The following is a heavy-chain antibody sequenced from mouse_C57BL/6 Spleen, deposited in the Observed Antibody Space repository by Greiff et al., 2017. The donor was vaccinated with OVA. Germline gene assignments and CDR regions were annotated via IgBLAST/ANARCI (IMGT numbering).Heavy chain of an antibody. D-gene: IGHD2-1*01. CDR1: GFTFSNYW. J-gene: IGHJ3*01. CDR2: IRLKSDNYAT. V-gene: IGHV6-3*01. Sequence: EVKVEESGGGLVQPGGSMKLSCVASGFTFSNYWMNWVRQSPEKGLEWVAQIRLKSDNYATHYAESVKGRFTISRDDSKSSVYLQMNNLRAEDTGIYYCTGVYPEGAWFAYWGQGTLVTVSA. CDR3: TGVYPEGAWFAY.